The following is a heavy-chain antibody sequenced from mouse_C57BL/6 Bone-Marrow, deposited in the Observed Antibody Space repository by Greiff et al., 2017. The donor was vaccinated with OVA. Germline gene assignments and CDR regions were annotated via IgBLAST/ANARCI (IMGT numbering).Heavy chain of an antibody. J-gene: IGHJ2*01. D-gene: IGHD6-5*01. CDR3: ARSYYYFDY. V-gene: IGHV5-6*01. CDR2: ISSGGSYT. CDR1: GFTFSSYG. Sequence: EVQLVESGGDLVKPGGSLKLSCAASGFTFSSYGMSWVRQTPDKRLEWVATISSGGSYTYYPDSVKGRFTISRDNAKNTLYLHMSSLKSEDTAMYYCARSYYYFDYWGQGTTLTVSS.